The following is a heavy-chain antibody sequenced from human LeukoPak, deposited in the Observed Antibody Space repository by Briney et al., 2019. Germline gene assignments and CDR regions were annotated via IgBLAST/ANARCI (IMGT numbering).Heavy chain of an antibody. CDR2: ISYSGTT. CDR3: ARRRGYGFGIDY. J-gene: IGHJ4*02. Sequence: SQTLSLTCTVSGGSISSGDPFWSWIRQPPGKGLESIAYISYSGTTYYSPSLKSRLSISVDTSENQFSLKLTSVTAADTAVYYCARRRGYGFGIDYWGQGTLVTVSS. D-gene: IGHD5-18*01. V-gene: IGHV4-30-4*01. CDR1: GGSISSGDPF.